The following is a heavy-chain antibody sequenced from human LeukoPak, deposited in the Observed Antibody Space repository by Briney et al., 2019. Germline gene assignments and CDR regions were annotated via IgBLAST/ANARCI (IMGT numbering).Heavy chain of an antibody. J-gene: IGHJ4*02. D-gene: IGHD2-2*01. CDR1: GFTFSSYA. V-gene: IGHV3-23*01. Sequence: GGSLRLSCAASGFTFSSYAMSWVRQAPGKGLEWVSAISGSGGSTYYADSVRGRFTVSRDNSKNTLYLQMNSLRAEDTAVYYCAKDKSKSRYQLPLDYWGQGTLVTVSS. CDR3: AKDKSKSRYQLPLDY. CDR2: ISGSGGST.